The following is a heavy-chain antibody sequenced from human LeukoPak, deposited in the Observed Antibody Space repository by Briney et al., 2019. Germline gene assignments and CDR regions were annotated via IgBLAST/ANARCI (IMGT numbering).Heavy chain of an antibody. Sequence: SETLSLTCIVSGDSISSYYWSWIRQPPGKELEWIGYIYYSGSTNYNPSLKSRVTISVDTSKNQFSLKLSSVTAADTAVYYCARVVRYSSPSTFDYWGQGTLVTVSS. CDR1: GDSISSYY. J-gene: IGHJ4*02. CDR3: ARVVRYSSPSTFDY. CDR2: IYYSGST. D-gene: IGHD6-6*01. V-gene: IGHV4-59*01.